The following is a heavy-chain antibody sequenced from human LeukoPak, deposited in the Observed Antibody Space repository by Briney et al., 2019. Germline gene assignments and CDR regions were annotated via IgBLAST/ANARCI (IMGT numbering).Heavy chain of an antibody. CDR2: IYYTGGT. CDR1: GASIRSSY. CDR3: ARLDRSGYEMGGTWFDP. Sequence: PSETLSLTCTVSGASIRSSYWSWLRQPPGKGLEWIGYIYYTGGTNSNPSLKSRVTVSVDTSMNQFSLKLSSMTAADTAEYYCARLDRSGYEMGGTWFDPWGQGTLVTVSS. J-gene: IGHJ5*02. D-gene: IGHD3-22*01. V-gene: IGHV4-59*08.